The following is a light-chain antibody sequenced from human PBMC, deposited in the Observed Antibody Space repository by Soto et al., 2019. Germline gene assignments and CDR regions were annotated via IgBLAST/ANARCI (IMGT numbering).Light chain of an antibody. V-gene: IGKV3-11*01. J-gene: IGKJ5*01. Sequence: ELVVTQSPVTLSLSPGEIATLSCRASQSFRGLLAWYQQKPGQAPRLLIYDAYNRATGIPPRFSGSGSGTDFTLTVSSLEPEDSAVYYCQQRHMWPITFGQGTRLEIK. CDR1: QSFRGL. CDR3: QQRHMWPIT. CDR2: DAY.